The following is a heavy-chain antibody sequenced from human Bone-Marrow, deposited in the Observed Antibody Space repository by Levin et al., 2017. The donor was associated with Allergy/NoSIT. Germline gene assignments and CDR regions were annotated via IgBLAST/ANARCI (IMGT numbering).Heavy chain of an antibody. CDR2: IRSKAYGGTT. V-gene: IGHV3-49*03. J-gene: IGHJ4*02. CDR1: GFTFGDYA. Sequence: PGGSLRLSCTASGFTFGDYAMSWFRQAPGKGLEWVGFIRSKAYGGTTEYAASVKGRFTISRDDSKSIAYLQMNSLKTEDTAVYYCTREEYSSNGGFDLAENWGQGTLVTVSS. CDR3: TREEYSSNGGFDLAEN. D-gene: IGHD6-6*01.